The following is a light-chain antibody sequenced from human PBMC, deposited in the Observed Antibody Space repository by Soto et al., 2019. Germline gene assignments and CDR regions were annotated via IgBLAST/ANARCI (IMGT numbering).Light chain of an antibody. V-gene: IGLV2-14*01. Sequence: QSVLTQPASVSGSPGQSITISCTGTSSDVGGYNYVSWYQQHPGKAPKIIIYVVTNRPSGVSNRFSGSKSGNTASLTISGLQAEDEADYYCSSYTASSTYVFGPGTKLTVL. CDR3: SSYTASSTYV. J-gene: IGLJ1*01. CDR1: SSDVGGYNY. CDR2: VVT.